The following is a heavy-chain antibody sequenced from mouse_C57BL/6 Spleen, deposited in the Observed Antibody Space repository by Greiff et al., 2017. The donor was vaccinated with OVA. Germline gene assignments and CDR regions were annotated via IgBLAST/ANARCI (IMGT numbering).Heavy chain of an antibody. CDR1: GYSITSGYY. V-gene: IGHV3-6*01. CDR2: ISYDGSN. CDR3: ARGQGNYAYPYAMDY. J-gene: IGHJ4*01. D-gene: IGHD2-1*01. Sequence: EVKLQESGPGLVKPSQSLSLTCSVTGYSITSGYYWNWIRQFPGNKLEWMGYISYDGSNNYNPSLKNRISITRDTSKNQFFLKLNSVTTEDTATYYCARGQGNYAYPYAMDYWGQGTSVTVSS.